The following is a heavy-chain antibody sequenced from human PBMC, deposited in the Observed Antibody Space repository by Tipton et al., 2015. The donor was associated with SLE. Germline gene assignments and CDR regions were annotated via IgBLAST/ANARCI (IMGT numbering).Heavy chain of an antibody. J-gene: IGHJ6*02. CDR2: IRYDGSNK. Sequence: SLRLSCAASGFTFSSYGMHWVRQAPGKGLEWVAFIRYDGSNKYYADSVKGRFTISRDNSKNTLYLQMNSLRAEDTAVYYCARYDFWGRSMDVWGRGTTVTVSS. CDR3: ARYDFWGRSMDV. V-gene: IGHV3-30*02. D-gene: IGHD3-3*01. CDR1: GFTFSSYG.